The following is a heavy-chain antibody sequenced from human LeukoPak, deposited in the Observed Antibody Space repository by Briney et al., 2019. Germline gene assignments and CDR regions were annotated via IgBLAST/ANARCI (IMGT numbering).Heavy chain of an antibody. J-gene: IGHJ4*02. D-gene: IGHD3-16*01. V-gene: IGHV3-33*01. CDR1: GFIFSSYG. CDR3: ARDLGRGNTPFDY. Sequence: GGSLRLSCAASGFIFSSYGMHWVRQAPVKGLEWVAVIWDDGSRKYYADSVKGRFTISRDNSKNTVYLQMNSLRAEDTALYYCARDLGRGNTPFDYWGQGTLVTVSS. CDR2: IWDDGSRK.